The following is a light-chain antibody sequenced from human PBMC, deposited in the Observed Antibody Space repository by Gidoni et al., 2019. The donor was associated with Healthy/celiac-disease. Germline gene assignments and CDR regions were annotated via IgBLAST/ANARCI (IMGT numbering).Light chain of an antibody. Sequence: DIEMTQSPSTLSVSPGERATLTCRASQSVSSNLAWYQQKPGQAPRLLIYGASTRDTGIPARFSGSGSGTEFSLTISSLQSEDFAVYYCQQYNSWPRTFGQGTKLEIK. CDR3: QQYNSWPRT. CDR2: GAS. CDR1: QSVSSN. J-gene: IGKJ2*01. V-gene: IGKV3-15*01.